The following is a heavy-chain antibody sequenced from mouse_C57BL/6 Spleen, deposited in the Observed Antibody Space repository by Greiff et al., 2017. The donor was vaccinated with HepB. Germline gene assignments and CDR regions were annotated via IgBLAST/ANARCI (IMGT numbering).Heavy chain of an antibody. CDR3: VRQQGLRHYFDY. V-gene: IGHV10-1*01. CDR1: GFSFNTYA. J-gene: IGHJ2*01. D-gene: IGHD3-1*01. Sequence: DVQLVESGGGLVQPKGSLKLSCAASGFSFNTYAMNWVRQAPGKGLEWVARIRSKSNNYATYYADSVKDRFTISRDDSESMLYLQMNNLKTEDTAMYYCVRQQGLRHYFDYWGQGTTLTVSS. CDR2: IRSKSNNYAT.